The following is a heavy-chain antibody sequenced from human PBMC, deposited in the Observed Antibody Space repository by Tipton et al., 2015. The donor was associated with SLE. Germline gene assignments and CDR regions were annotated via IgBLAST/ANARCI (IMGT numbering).Heavy chain of an antibody. J-gene: IGHJ4*02. CDR2: IKSKTDGGTI. D-gene: IGHD6-25*01. V-gene: IGHV3-15*01. CDR3: SRGGLVNY. Sequence: SLRLSCAASGFTFTNAWMTCVRQAPGKGLEWVGRIKSKTDGGTIDYAAPVKGRFTISRDDSKNKLYLQMNSLKAGDTAVYYCSRGGLVNYWGQGTLVTISS. CDR1: GFTFTNAW.